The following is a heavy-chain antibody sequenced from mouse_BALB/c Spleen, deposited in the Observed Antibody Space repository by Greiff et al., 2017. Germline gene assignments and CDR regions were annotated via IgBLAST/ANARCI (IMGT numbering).Heavy chain of an antibody. CDR2: IYPSDSYT. CDR3: TRDNYGNYGY. Sequence: QVQLQQPGAELVRPGASVKLSCKASGYTFTSYWINWVKQRPGQGLEWIGNIYPSDSYTNYNQKFKDKATLTVDKSSSTAYMQLSSPTSEDSAVYYCTRDNYGNYGYWGQGTTLTVSS. CDR1: GYTFTSYW. V-gene: IGHV1-69*02. J-gene: IGHJ2*01. D-gene: IGHD2-1*01.